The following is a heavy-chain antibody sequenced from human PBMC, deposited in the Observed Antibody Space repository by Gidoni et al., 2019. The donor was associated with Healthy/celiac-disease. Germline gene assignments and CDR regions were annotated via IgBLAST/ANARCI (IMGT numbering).Heavy chain of an antibody. Sequence: QVQLQESGPGLVKPSETLSLTCTVSGGSLSSYYWSWIRQPPGKGLEWIGYIYYSGSTNYNPSLKSRVTISVDTSKNQFSLKLSSVTAADTAVYYCARDGDGYDSSGFNWFDPWGQGTLVTVSS. V-gene: IGHV4-59*01. J-gene: IGHJ5*02. CDR1: GGSLSSYY. D-gene: IGHD3-22*01. CDR2: IYYSGST. CDR3: ARDGDGYDSSGFNWFDP.